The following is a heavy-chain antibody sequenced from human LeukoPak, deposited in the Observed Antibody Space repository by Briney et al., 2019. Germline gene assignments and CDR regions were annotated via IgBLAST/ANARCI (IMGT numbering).Heavy chain of an antibody. Sequence: SETLSLTCTVSGGSINSSNYYWGWIRQPPGKGLEWIGSVFYSGRTYYTPSLKSRVAISLDTSKNQFSLLLRSVTAADTAVYYCASITIFGVLTENWFDPWGQGTLVTVSS. CDR2: VFYSGRT. CDR3: ASITIFGVLTENWFDP. CDR1: GGSINSSNYY. D-gene: IGHD3-3*01. J-gene: IGHJ5*02. V-gene: IGHV4-39*07.